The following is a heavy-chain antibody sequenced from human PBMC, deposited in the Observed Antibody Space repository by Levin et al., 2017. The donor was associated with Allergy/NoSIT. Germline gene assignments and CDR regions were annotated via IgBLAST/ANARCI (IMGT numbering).Heavy chain of an antibody. CDR3: ARGGLSPGFDY. D-gene: IGHD1-14*01. V-gene: IGHV3-11*03. Sequence: LSLPCVASGFTFSDNYMSWIRQVPGKGLEWLSYISGSRRYIEYAESVKGRFTISRDNAKNSLNLHMNSLRVEDTAVYYCARGGLSPGFDYWGQGTLVTVSS. CDR2: ISGSRRYI. J-gene: IGHJ4*02. CDR1: GFTFSDNY.